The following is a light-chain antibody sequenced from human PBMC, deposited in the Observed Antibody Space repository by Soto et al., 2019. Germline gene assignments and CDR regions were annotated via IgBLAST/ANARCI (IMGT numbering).Light chain of an antibody. CDR1: QSISSSY. CDR3: QEYGSAPT. V-gene: IGKV3-20*01. J-gene: IGKJ5*01. CDR2: GAS. Sequence: EIVLTQSPGTLSSSPGERATLSCRASQSISSSYLAWYQQKPGKAPSLLLYGASSRATGIPDRFSGSGSGTDFTLTISRLEPEDFAVYYCQEYGSAPTFGQGTRLEIK.